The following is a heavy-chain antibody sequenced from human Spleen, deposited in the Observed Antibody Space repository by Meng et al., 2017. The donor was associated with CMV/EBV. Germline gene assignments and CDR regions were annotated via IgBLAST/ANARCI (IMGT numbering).Heavy chain of an antibody. Sequence: LSCAASGFTFSRYSMPWVRQAPGKGLEWVANIKQDGSEKYHVDFVKGRFTISRDDAKNSLYLQLNSLRVEDTAVYYCAREGSGYYFDYWGQGTLVTVSS. CDR1: GFTFSRYS. CDR2: IKQDGSEK. V-gene: IGHV3-7*01. CDR3: AREGSGYYFDY. J-gene: IGHJ4*02. D-gene: IGHD3-3*01.